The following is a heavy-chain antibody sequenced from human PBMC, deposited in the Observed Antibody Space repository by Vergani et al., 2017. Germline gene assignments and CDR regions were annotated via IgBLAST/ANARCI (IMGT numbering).Heavy chain of an antibody. D-gene: IGHD6-19*01. CDR1: GGSITSSSYY. V-gene: IGHV4-39*01. J-gene: IGHJ5*02. CDR3: ASDTHSGQRADR. Sequence: QLHLQESGPGLVKPSETLSLTCTVSGGSITSSSYYWGWIRQPPGKGLDWIGNIYHSGGAYYNPSLKGRVTISVDTSKNQFSLEVTSVTAADTAVYYCASDTHSGQRADRWGQGILVTVTS. CDR2: IYHSGGA.